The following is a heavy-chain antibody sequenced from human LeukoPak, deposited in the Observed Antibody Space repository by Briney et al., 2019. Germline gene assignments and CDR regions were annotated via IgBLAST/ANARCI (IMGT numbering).Heavy chain of an antibody. Sequence: SETLSHTCTVSGGSISSSSYYWGWIRQPPGKGLEWIGSIYYSGSTYYSPSLKSRVTISVDTSKNQFSLKLSSVTAADTAVYSCARRGEWLALDYWGQGTLVTVSS. D-gene: IGHD6-19*01. CDR2: IYYSGST. J-gene: IGHJ4*02. CDR3: ARRGEWLALDY. V-gene: IGHV4-39*01. CDR1: GGSISSSSYY.